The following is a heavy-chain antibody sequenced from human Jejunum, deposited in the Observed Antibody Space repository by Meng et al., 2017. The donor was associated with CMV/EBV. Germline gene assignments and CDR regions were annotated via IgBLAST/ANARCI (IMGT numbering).Heavy chain of an antibody. CDR1: GYTLPSYN. Sequence: ASGYTLPSYNMHWVRQAPGQGPEWMGIINLSGGSTSYAQKFQGRVTMTRDTSTSTVYMELSSLRSEDTAVYYCARDPAYTNFFDYWGQGTLVTVSS. V-gene: IGHV1-46*01. J-gene: IGHJ4*02. CDR3: ARDPAYTNFFDY. CDR2: INLSGGST. D-gene: IGHD3-16*01.